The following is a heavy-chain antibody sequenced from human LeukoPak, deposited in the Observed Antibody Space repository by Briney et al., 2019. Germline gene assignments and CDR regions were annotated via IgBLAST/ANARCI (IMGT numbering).Heavy chain of an antibody. CDR3: ARGGSSWYGDAFDI. CDR2: IYTRGST. Sequence: PSETLSLTCTVSGGSISSGSYYWSWIRQPAWKGLEGIGRIYTRGSTNYNPSLNRRATITVDTSKNQFSLKLSSVTAADTAVCYCARGGSSWYGDAFDIWGQGTMVTVSS. J-gene: IGHJ3*02. V-gene: IGHV4-61*02. D-gene: IGHD6-13*01. CDR1: GGSISSGSYY.